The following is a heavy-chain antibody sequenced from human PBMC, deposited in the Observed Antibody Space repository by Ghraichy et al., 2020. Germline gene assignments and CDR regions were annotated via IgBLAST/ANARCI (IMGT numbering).Heavy chain of an antibody. Sequence: GGSLRLSCAASGFTFSSYAMSWVRQAPGKGLEWVSVISGSGGSTHYADSVKGRFTISRYNSTNTLYLQMNSLRAEDTAVYYDAKELLDGSGSYYRFDSWGQGTLVTVS. V-gene: IGHV3-23*01. CDR1: GFTFSSYA. CDR2: ISGSGGST. D-gene: IGHD3-10*01. CDR3: AKELLDGSGSYYRFDS. J-gene: IGHJ5*01.